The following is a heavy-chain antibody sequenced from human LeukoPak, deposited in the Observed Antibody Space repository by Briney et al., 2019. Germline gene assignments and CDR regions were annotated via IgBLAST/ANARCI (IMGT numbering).Heavy chain of an antibody. D-gene: IGHD1-26*01. CDR1: GGSFSGYY. Sequence: PSETLSHTCAVYGGSFSGYYWSWIRQPPGKGLEWIGYIYYSGSTYYNPSLKSRVTISVDTSKNQFSLKLSSVTAADTAVYYCAREEGDYFDYWGQGTLVTVSS. J-gene: IGHJ4*02. V-gene: IGHV4-34*09. CDR3: AREEGDYFDY. CDR2: IYYSGST.